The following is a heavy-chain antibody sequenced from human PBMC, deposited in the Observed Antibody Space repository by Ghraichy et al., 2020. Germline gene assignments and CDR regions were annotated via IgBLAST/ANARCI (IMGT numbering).Heavy chain of an antibody. CDR3: AKQAYDPTGYYPFYFDL. CDR1: GFTFSNSA. CDR2: ITASGGST. D-gene: IGHD3-22*01. J-gene: IGHJ4*02. Sequence: GGSLRLSCAASGFTFSNSAMSWVRQAPGKGLEWVSTITASGGSTYYADSVKGRFTVSRDNSKNTLYLQMNSLRVEDTALYFCAKQAYDPTGYYPFYFDLCDQGTLLTVSS. V-gene: IGHV3-23*01.